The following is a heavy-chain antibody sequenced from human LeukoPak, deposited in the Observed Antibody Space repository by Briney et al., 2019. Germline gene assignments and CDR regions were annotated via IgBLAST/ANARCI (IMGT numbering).Heavy chain of an antibody. Sequence: GGSLRLSCAASGFTLSSYGMHWVRQAPGKGLEWVAVIWYDGSNKYYADSVKGRFTMSRDNSKNTLYLQMNSLRAEDTAVYYCAGAYKSREWLMYYFDYWGQGTLVTVSS. CDR1: GFTLSSYG. CDR2: IWYDGSNK. CDR3: AGAYKSREWLMYYFDY. J-gene: IGHJ4*02. D-gene: IGHD5-12*01. V-gene: IGHV3-33*01.